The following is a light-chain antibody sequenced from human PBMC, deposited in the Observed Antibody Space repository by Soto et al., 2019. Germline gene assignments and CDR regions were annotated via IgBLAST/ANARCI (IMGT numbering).Light chain of an antibody. CDR1: QSVLYSSNNKNY. J-gene: IGKJ4*01. Sequence: DIVMTQSPDSLAVSLGERATINCKSSQSVLYSSNNKNYLAWYQQKPGQPPKLLIYWASTRESGVPDRFSGSGSGTDFTLTISSLQAEDVAVYYCQQYYSTPLTFGGGPKGEIK. V-gene: IGKV4-1*01. CDR2: WAS. CDR3: QQYYSTPLT.